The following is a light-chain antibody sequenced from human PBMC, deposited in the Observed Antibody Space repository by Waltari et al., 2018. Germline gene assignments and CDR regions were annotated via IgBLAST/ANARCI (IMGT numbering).Light chain of an antibody. J-gene: IGKJ4*01. Sequence: DIQMTQSPSSLSASVGDRVTVTCRASQGFNKELSWYQQKPGKVPTLLIYAASSLQTGVSSRFSGSGSGTDFTLTISSLQPEDVATYYCQQDYTTPLTFGGGTKVEIK. CDR3: QQDYTTPLT. CDR2: AAS. CDR1: QGFNKE. V-gene: IGKV1-27*01.